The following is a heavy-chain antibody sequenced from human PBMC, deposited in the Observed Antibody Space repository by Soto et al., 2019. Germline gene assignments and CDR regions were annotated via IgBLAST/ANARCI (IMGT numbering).Heavy chain of an antibody. CDR1: GGTFTDYT. CDR3: AKKLGPSAFDL. CDR2: IIPVLDLS. Sequence: QVQLVQSGAEVKKPGSSVKVSCKASGGTFTDYTNTWVRQAPGQGLEWMGRIIPVLDLSNYAQKFQGRVTITADKSTTTSYMELSGLTSEDTAVYYCAKKLGPSAFDLWGRGTLVTVSS. D-gene: IGHD1-26*01. V-gene: IGHV1-69*02. J-gene: IGHJ2*01.